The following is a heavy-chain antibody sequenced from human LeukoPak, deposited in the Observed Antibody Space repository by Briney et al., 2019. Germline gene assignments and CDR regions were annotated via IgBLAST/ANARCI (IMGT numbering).Heavy chain of an antibody. Sequence: PSETLSLTCDVSGVSINTCCYYWTWIRQPPGKGLEWIGYKYYSGSTRYNSSLRSRLTISLDSSKNQFSLRLTSVTAADTAVYYCARDGLGSGSSWMITNDYWGQGTLVTVSS. CDR2: KYYSGST. D-gene: IGHD3-10*01. V-gene: IGHV4-61*01. J-gene: IGHJ4*02. CDR3: ARDGLGSGSSWMITNDY. CDR1: GVSINTCCYY.